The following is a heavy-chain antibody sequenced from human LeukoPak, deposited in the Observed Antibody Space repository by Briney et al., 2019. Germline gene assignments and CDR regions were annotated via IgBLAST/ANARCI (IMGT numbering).Heavy chain of an antibody. Sequence: SETLSHICAVYGGSFSGHYWSWIRQPPGKGLEWIGEINHSGSASYIPSLKSRVTVSVDTSKNQFSLKLTSVTAADTALYYCARGVMGYSGYDYNWFDPWAQGTLVTVSS. V-gene: IGHV4-34*01. J-gene: IGHJ5*02. CDR1: GGSFSGHY. D-gene: IGHD5-12*01. CDR3: ARGVMGYSGYDYNWFDP. CDR2: INHSGSA.